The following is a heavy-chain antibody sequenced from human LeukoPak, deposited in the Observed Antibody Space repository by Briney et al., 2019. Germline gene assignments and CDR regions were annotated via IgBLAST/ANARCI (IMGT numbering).Heavy chain of an antibody. D-gene: IGHD3-22*01. Sequence: GGSLRLSCAASGFTFSNYWMGWVRQAPGRGLQWVANINTDGSGKYYVDSVKGGFTISKHNAKNSLYLQMNSVRAEDTAVYYCATYSSLNRREFQYWGQGTLLTVSS. V-gene: IGHV3-7*01. J-gene: IGHJ1*01. CDR2: INTDGSGK. CDR3: ATYSSLNRREFQY. CDR1: GFTFSNYW.